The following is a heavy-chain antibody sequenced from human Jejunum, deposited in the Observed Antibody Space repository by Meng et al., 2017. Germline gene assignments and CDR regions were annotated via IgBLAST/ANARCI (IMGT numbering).Heavy chain of an antibody. CDR2: ISSTSS. CDR1: GFSFSSYS. D-gene: IGHD2-15*01. V-gene: IGHV3-21*01. CDR3: ARGRVVVVGTPSDY. J-gene: IGHJ4*02. Sequence: DVQLVESGGGPVKPGGSLRLSWAGSGFSFSSYSMHWVRQAPGKGLEWVSSISSTSSYADSVKGRFTISRDNAENSLYPQMNSLRAEDTAVYYCARGRVVVVGTPSDYWGQGTLVTVSS.